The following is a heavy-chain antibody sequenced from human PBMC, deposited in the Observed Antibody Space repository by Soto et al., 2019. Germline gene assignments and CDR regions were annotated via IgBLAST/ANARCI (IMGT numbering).Heavy chain of an antibody. Sequence: GGSLRLSCAASGFTFSSYAMSWVRQAPGKALEWVSAIVGSGDNIYYADSVKGRFTISRDNSKNTVHLQMNGLRAEDTAVYYCAKRAGPLYYFDYWGQGTLVTVSS. CDR3: AKRAGPLYYFDY. CDR1: GFTFSSYA. CDR2: IVGSGDNI. V-gene: IGHV3-23*01. J-gene: IGHJ4*02.